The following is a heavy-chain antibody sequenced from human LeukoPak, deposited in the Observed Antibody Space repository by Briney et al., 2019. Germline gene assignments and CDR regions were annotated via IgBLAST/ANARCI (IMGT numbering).Heavy chain of an antibody. V-gene: IGHV3-21*01. CDR2: ISSRSSYI. Sequence: GGSLRLSCAASGFTFSSYSMNWVRQSPGKGLEWVSSISSRSSYIYYADSVKGRFTISRDNAKNSLYLHMNSLRAEDTAVYYCARGAQSSGYDYWGQGTLVTVSS. D-gene: IGHD6-19*01. J-gene: IGHJ4*02. CDR3: ARGAQSSGYDY. CDR1: GFTFSSYS.